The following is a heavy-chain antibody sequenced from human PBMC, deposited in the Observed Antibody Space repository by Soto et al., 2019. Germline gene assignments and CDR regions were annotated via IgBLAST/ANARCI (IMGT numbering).Heavy chain of an antibody. CDR3: ARDPLWFGEFYYYMDV. V-gene: IGHV1-69*08. CDR1: GGTFSSYT. CDR2: IIPILGIA. Sequence: QVQLVQSGAEVKKPGSSVKVSCKASGGTFSSYTISWVRQAPGQGLEWMGRIIPILGIANYAQKFQGRVTITADKSTSTAYMELSSLRSEDTAVYYCARDPLWFGEFYYYMDVWAKGTTVTVSS. D-gene: IGHD3-10*01. J-gene: IGHJ6*03.